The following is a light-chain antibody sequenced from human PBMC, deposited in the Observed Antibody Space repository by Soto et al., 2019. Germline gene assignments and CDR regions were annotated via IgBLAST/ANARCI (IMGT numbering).Light chain of an antibody. CDR3: QQYNSYPKT. J-gene: IGKJ1*01. CDR1: ESISNN. V-gene: IGKV3D-15*01. Sequence: EIVMTQSPGTLSLSPGESATLSCKASESISNNLGWYQQKPGQTPRLLIYDASYRATGIPARFSGSGSGTDFTLTISSLQPDDFATYYCQQYNSYPKTFGQGTKVDIK. CDR2: DAS.